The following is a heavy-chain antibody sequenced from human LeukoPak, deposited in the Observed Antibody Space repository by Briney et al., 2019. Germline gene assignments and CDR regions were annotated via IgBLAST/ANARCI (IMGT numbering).Heavy chain of an antibody. CDR3: ARGPYYDILTGRKIDAFDI. D-gene: IGHD3-9*01. CDR1: GYTFTSYN. J-gene: IGHJ3*02. CDR2: MNPNSGNT. Sequence: ASVKVSCKASGYTFTSYNINWVRQATGQGLERMGWMNPNSGNTGYAQKFQGRVTITRNTSISTAYMELSSLRSEDTAVYYCARGPYYDILTGRKIDAFDIWGQGTMVIVSS. V-gene: IGHV1-8*03.